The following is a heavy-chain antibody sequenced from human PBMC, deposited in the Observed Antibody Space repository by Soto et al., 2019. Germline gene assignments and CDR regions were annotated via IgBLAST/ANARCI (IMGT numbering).Heavy chain of an antibody. CDR3: ATDPRAHPFIEAFDI. Sequence: SVKVSCKASGGTFSSYAISGVRQAPGQGLEWMGGIIPIFGTANYAQKFQGRVTITADESTSTAYMELSSLRSEDTAVYYCATDPRAHPFIEAFDIWGQGTMVTV. CDR1: GGTFSSYA. V-gene: IGHV1-69*13. J-gene: IGHJ3*02. CDR2: IIPIFGTA.